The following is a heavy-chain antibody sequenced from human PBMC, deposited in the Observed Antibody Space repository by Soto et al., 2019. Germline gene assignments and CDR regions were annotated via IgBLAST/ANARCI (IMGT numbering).Heavy chain of an antibody. D-gene: IGHD4-17*01. V-gene: IGHV3-74*01. CDR1: GFTFSSYW. J-gene: IGHJ3*02. Sequence: GGSLRLSCAASGFTFSSYWMHWVRQAPGKGLVWVSRINSDGSSTSYAGSVKGRFTISRDNAKNTLYLQMNSLRAEDTAVYYCARGTTVTGGYAFDIWGQGTMVTVSS. CDR3: ARGTTVTGGYAFDI. CDR2: INSDGSST.